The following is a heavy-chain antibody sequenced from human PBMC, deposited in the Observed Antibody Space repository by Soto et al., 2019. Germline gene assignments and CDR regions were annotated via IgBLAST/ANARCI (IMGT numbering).Heavy chain of an antibody. J-gene: IGHJ6*02. CDR2: ISYDGSNK. V-gene: IGHV3-30-3*01. CDR3: ARDSEDPYGMDV. Sequence: ESGGGVVQPGRSLRLSCAASGSTFSSYAMHWVRQAPGKGLEWVAVISYDGSNKYYADSVKGRFTISRDNSKNTLYLQMNSLRAEDTAVYYCARDSEDPYGMDVWGQGTTVTVSS. CDR1: GSTFSSYA. D-gene: IGHD2-15*01.